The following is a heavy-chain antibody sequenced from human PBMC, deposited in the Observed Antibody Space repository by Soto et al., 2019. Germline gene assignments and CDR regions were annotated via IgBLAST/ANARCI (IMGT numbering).Heavy chain of an antibody. CDR3: ARTPLVPYSSGWLYDSSGYYDRGGVDY. CDR1: GGSISSGDYY. J-gene: IGHJ4*02. Sequence: SETLSLTCTVSGGSISSGDYYWSWIRQPPGKGLEWIGYIYYSGSTYYNPSLKSRVTISVDTSKNQFSLKLSSVTAADTAVYYCARTPLVPYSSGWLYDSSGYYDRGGVDYWGQGTLVTVSS. CDR2: IYYSGST. D-gene: IGHD3-22*01. V-gene: IGHV4-30-4*01.